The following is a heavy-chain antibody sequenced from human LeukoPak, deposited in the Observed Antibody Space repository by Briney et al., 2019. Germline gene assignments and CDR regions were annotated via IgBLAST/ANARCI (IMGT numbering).Heavy chain of an antibody. CDR1: GFTFSSYG. CDR2: IRYDGSNK. V-gene: IGHV3-30*02. CDR3: ARGPPVLLWFGEVEAFDY. Sequence: GGSLRLSCAASGFTFSSYGMHWVRQAPGKGLEWVAFIRYDGSNKYYADSVKGRFTISRDNSKNTLYLQMNSLRAEDTAVYYCARGPPVLLWFGEVEAFDYWGQGTLVTVSS. D-gene: IGHD3-10*01. J-gene: IGHJ4*02.